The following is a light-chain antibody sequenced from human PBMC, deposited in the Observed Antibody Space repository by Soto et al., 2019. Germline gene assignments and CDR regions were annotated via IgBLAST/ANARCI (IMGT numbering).Light chain of an antibody. CDR2: YDD. V-gene: IGLV1-36*01. J-gene: IGLJ1*01. CDR1: SSNIGNNA. Sequence: QPVLTQAPSVSAAPRGSVSISCTRNSSNIGNNAVNWYQQLPGKAPKLLIYYDDLLPSGVSDRFSGSKSGTSASLAISGLQSEDEGDYYCAAWADSPHGPNCVFGTGTKVTVL. CDR3: AAWADSPHGPNCV.